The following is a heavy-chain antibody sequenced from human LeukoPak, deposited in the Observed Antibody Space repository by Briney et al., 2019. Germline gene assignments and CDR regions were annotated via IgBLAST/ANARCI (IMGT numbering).Heavy chain of an antibody. V-gene: IGHV3-53*01. CDR1: GLSVSSNF. D-gene: IGHD3-22*01. CDR2: IYGGGST. CDR3: ARGTGDSSGI. Sequence: PGGSLRLSCAATGLSVSSNFMSWVRQAPGKGLEWVSVIYGGGSTYYADSVKGRFTISRDTPKNTLYLQMNSLRAEDTAVYYCARGTGDSSGIWGQGTMVTVSS. J-gene: IGHJ3*02.